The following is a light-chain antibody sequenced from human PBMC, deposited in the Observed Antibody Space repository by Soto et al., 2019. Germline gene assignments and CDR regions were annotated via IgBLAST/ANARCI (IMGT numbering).Light chain of an antibody. CDR1: QSVGST. J-gene: IGKJ4*02. CDR3: QQYSTSLP. V-gene: IGKV3-15*01. Sequence: EILMTQSPATLSASPGERVILSCRASQSVGSTLAWYQQKPGQAPRLLIRGASTRCTGVPARFSGSGSGTEFTLPISSLQSEDFAVYYCQQYSTSLPFWGGTTLEIQ. CDR2: GAS.